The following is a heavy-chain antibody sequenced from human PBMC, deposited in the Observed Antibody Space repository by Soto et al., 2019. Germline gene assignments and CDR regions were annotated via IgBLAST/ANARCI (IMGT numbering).Heavy chain of an antibody. Sequence: QVQLAQSGAEVKKPGASLKVSCKASGYTFTSYGLSWVRQAPGQGLEWIGWISVNNGNANYAQKVQGRVTMTTDTSTSTAYLDLRSLRSDDTAVYYCARYTSGWGYWYFDLWGRGTLVTVSS. CDR3: ARYTSGWGYWYFDL. CDR2: ISVNNGNA. D-gene: IGHD6-19*01. CDR1: GYTFTSYG. V-gene: IGHV1-18*01. J-gene: IGHJ2*01.